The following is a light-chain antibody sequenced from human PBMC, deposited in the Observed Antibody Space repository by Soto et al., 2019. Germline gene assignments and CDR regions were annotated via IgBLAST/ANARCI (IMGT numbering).Light chain of an antibody. CDR1: QSVGSIY. CDR2: GAS. V-gene: IGKV3-20*01. CDR3: QQYATSPLT. Sequence: DIVLTQSPGTLSLSPGARATLSCRASQSVGSIYLAWYQQKPGQAPRLLIHGASNRASGIPDRFSGSGSGTDFTLTISRLEPEDFALYYCQQYATSPLTFGGGTKVDIK. J-gene: IGKJ4*01.